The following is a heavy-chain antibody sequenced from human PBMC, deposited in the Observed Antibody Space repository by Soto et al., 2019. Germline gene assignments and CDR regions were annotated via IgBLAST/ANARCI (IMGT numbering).Heavy chain of an antibody. V-gene: IGHV5-51*01. Sequence: PGESLKISCKGSGYSFTSYWIGWVRQMPGKGLEWMGIIYPGDSDTRYSPSFQGQVTISADKSISTAYLQWSSLKASDTAMYYCARQSSPRFGELYDPGYYYGMDVWGQGTTVTVSS. CDR1: GYSFTSYW. CDR3: ARQSSPRFGELYDPGYYYGMDV. D-gene: IGHD3-10*01. CDR2: IYPGDSDT. J-gene: IGHJ6*02.